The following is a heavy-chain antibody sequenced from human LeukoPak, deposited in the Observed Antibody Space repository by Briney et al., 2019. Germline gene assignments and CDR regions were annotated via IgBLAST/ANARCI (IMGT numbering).Heavy chain of an antibody. D-gene: IGHD2-15*01. CDR2: ASGSGDDT. J-gene: IGHJ4*02. V-gene: IGHV3-23*01. CDR3: AKKRSSGGATQFDY. Sequence: GGSLRLSCVASGFTFSSYGMSWVRQAPGKGLEWVSSASGSGDDTYYADSVKGRFTLSRDNSKNTLYLQMNSLRADDTAVYYCAKKRSSGGATQFDYWGQGTLVTVSS. CDR1: GFTFSSYG.